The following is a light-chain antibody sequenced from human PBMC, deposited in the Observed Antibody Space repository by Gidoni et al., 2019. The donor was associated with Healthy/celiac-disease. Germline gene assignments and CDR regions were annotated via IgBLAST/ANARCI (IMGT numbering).Light chain of an antibody. CDR2: GAS. CDR1: QSVSST. Sequence: EIVMTQSQATLSVSPGERATLSCRASQSVSSTLAWYQQKPGQAPRLLIYGASTRATGIPARFSGSWSGTDFTLTISSLQSEDFAVYYCQQYNNWPLRAFGQGTKVEIK. V-gene: IGKV3-15*01. J-gene: IGKJ1*01. CDR3: QQYNNWPLRA.